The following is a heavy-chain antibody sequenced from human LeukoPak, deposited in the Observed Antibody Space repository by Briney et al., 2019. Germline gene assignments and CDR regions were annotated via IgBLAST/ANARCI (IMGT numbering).Heavy chain of an antibody. CDR3: ARDASTARDAFDI. CDR1: GYTFTSYY. CDR2: INPNSGGT. Sequence: GASVKVSCKASGYTFTSYYIHWVRQAPGQGLEWMGWINPNSGGTNYAQKFQGRVTMTRDTSISTAYMELSRLRSDDTAVYYCARDASTARDAFDIWGQGTMVTVSS. D-gene: IGHD1-14*01. J-gene: IGHJ3*02. V-gene: IGHV1-2*02.